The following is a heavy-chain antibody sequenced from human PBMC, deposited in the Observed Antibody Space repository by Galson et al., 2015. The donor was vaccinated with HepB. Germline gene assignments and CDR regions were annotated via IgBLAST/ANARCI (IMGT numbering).Heavy chain of an antibody. V-gene: IGHV3-49*03. Sequence: SLRLSCAGSGFTFGDYVMRWFRQAPGKGLEWVGFIRTKAHGGTTEYAASVKGRFTISRDDSKNIAYLQMNSLKTEATAVYYCTRDFGAFDIWGQGTIVTVS. CDR1: GFTFGDYV. D-gene: IGHD3-10*01. J-gene: IGHJ3*02. CDR2: IRTKAHGGTT. CDR3: TRDFGAFDI.